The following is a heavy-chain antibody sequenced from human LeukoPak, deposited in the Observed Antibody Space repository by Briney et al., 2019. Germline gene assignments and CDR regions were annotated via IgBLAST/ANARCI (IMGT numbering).Heavy chain of an antibody. CDR2: IRSKAYGGTT. V-gene: IGHV3-49*04. J-gene: IGHJ4*02. D-gene: IGHD3-22*01. CDR1: GFTFGDYA. Sequence: PGGSLRLSCTASGFTFGDYAMSWVRQAPGKGLEWVGFIRSKAYGGTTEYAASVKGRFTISRDDSKSIAYLQMNSLKTEDTAVYCCTRDPRNTYYYDSSGYTFDYWGQGTLVTVSS. CDR3: TRDPRNTYYYDSSGYTFDY.